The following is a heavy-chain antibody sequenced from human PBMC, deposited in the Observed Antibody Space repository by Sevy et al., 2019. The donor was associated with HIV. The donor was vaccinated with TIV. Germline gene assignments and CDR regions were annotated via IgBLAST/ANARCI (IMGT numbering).Heavy chain of an antibody. CDR3: AKSAPCSGWSPGLDY. J-gene: IGHJ4*02. CDR1: GFTFSSYG. CDR2: ISYDGSNK. V-gene: IGHV3-30*18. D-gene: IGHD6-19*01. Sequence: GGSLRLSCAASGFTFSSYGMHWVRQAPGKGLEWVAVISYDGSNKYYADSVKGRFTTSRDNSKNTLYLQMNSLRAEDTAAYYCAKSAPCSGWSPGLDYWGQGTLVTVSS.